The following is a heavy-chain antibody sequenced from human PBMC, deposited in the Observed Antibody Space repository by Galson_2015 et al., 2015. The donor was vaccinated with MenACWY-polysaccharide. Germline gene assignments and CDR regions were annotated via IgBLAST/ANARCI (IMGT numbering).Heavy chain of an antibody. CDR2: IKQDGSAI. V-gene: IGHV3-7*03. J-gene: IGHJ4*02. CDR1: GFTFSTYW. Sequence: SLRLSCAASGFTFSTYWMNWVRQAPGKGLEWVAIIKQDGSAIHYMGSVRGRFTISRDNAKNSLFLQMNSLRTEDTAVYYCAGGSGYLIDDWGQGTLVTVSS. CDR3: AGGSGYLIDD. D-gene: IGHD2-2*03.